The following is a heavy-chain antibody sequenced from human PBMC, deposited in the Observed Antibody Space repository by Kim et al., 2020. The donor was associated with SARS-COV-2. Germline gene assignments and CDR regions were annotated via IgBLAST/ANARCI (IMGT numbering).Heavy chain of an antibody. V-gene: IGHV3-23*01. J-gene: IGHJ6*02. D-gene: IGHD2-2*02. Sequence: GGSLRLSCAASGFTFSSYAMSWVRQAPGKGLEWVSAISGSGGSTYYADSVKGRFTISRDNSKNTLYLQMNSLRAEDTAVYYCAKDLRPPAAIWYYYYGMDVWGQGTTVTVSS. CDR2: ISGSGGST. CDR1: GFTFSSYA. CDR3: AKDLRPPAAIWYYYYGMDV.